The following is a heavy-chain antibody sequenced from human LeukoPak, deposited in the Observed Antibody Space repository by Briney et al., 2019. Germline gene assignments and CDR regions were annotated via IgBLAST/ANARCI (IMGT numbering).Heavy chain of an antibody. J-gene: IGHJ4*02. CDR2: ISDSGGTT. Sequence: GGSLRLSCAASGFTFSSYAMSWVRQAPGKGLEWVSVISDSGGTTYYADSVKGRFTISRDNSKNTLDLQMNSLRVEDTAVYYCAKNSLRNSDYWGQGTLVTVSS. D-gene: IGHD4-17*01. V-gene: IGHV3-23*01. CDR3: AKNSLRNSDY. CDR1: GFTFSSYA.